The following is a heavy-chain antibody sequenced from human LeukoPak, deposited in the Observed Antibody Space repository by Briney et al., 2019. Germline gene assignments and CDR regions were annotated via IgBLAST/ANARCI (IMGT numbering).Heavy chain of an antibody. J-gene: IGHJ4*02. CDR3: AKDISRDIVGAHDY. V-gene: IGHV3-43*02. D-gene: IGHD1-26*01. CDR1: GFTFDDYA. Sequence: GGSLRLSCAASGFTFDDYAMHWVRQAPGKGLEWVSLTSGDGSSTYYADSVKGRFTISRDNSKNSLFLQMNSLRTEDTALYYCAKDISRDIVGAHDYWGQGTLVTVSS. CDR2: TSGDGSST.